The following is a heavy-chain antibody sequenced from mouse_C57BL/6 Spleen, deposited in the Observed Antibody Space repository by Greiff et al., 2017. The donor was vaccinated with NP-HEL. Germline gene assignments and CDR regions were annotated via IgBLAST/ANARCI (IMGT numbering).Heavy chain of an antibody. CDR1: GFTFSDYG. D-gene: IGHD4-1*01. CDR2: ISSGSSTI. V-gene: IGHV5-17*01. Sequence: DVHLVESGGGLVKPGGSLKLSCAASGFTFSDYGMHWVRQAPEKGLEWVAYISSGSSTIYYADTVKGRFTISRDNAKNTLFLQMTSLRSEDTAMYYCARGGPWERAMDYWGQGTSVTVSS. J-gene: IGHJ4*01. CDR3: ARGGPWERAMDY.